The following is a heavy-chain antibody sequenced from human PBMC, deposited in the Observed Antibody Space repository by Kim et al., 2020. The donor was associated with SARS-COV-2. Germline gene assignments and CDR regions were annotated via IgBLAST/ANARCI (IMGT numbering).Heavy chain of an antibody. Sequence: SETLSLTCTVSGGSISSSSYYWGWIRQPPGKGLEWIGSIYYSGSTYYNPSLKSRVTISVDTSKNQFSLKLSSVTAADTAVYYCARPHVKAGITMIVVDPDAFDIWGQGTMVTVSS. CDR2: IYYSGST. D-gene: IGHD3-22*01. CDR3: ARPHVKAGITMIVVDPDAFDI. CDR1: GGSISSSSYY. J-gene: IGHJ3*02. V-gene: IGHV4-39*01.